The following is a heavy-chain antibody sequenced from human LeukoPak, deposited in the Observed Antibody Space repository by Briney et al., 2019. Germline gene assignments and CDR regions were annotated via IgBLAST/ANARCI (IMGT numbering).Heavy chain of an antibody. J-gene: IGHJ3*02. Sequence: PGGSLRLSCAASGFTFSDYCMSWIRQAPGKGLEWVSYISSSNIYTNYADSVKGRSTISRDSAKNSLYLQMNSLRAEDTAVYYCARGRTNSGQPLPDAFDIWGQGTMVTVSS. CDR3: ARGRTNSGQPLPDAFDI. V-gene: IGHV3-11*05. D-gene: IGHD5-12*01. CDR1: GFTFSDYC. CDR2: ISSSNIYT.